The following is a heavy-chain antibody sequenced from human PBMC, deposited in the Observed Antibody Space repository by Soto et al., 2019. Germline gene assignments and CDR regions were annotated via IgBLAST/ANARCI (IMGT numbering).Heavy chain of an antibody. CDR2: IKADKGDT. CDR1: GYIFADYA. Sequence: HVVQSGPEEKSPGASVKLSCTTSGYIFADYAIHWVRQAPGQGLEWVGWIKADKGDTRYSPKFQGKLIMTRDISASTSYMELSDLRSTDTGVFYCATSDWAWWGRGTLITVSS. V-gene: IGHV1-3*05. CDR3: ATSDWAW. D-gene: IGHD3-9*01. J-gene: IGHJ4*02.